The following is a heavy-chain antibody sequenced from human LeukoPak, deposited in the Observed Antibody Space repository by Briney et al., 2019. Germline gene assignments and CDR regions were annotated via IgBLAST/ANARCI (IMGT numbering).Heavy chain of an antibody. D-gene: IGHD6-19*01. CDR2: ISSSGSTI. Sequence: PGGSLRLSCAASGFTFSDYYMSWIRQAPGKGLEWVSYISSSGSTIYYADSVKGRFTISRDNAKNSLYLQMNSLRAEDTAVYYCARHPLAVAGITRTSYFQHWGQGTLVTVSS. CDR1: GFTFSDYY. J-gene: IGHJ1*01. CDR3: ARHPLAVAGITRTSYFQH. V-gene: IGHV3-11*01.